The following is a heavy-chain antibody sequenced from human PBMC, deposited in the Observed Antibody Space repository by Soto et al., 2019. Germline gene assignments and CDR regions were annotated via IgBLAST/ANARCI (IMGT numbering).Heavy chain of an antibody. CDR2: ISAYNGNT. CDR1: GYTFNSYG. J-gene: IGHJ4*02. CDR3: ARDPALGGPFDY. Sequence: QVQLVQSGAEVKKPGASVKVSCKASGYTFNSYGISWVRQAPGQGLEWMGWISAYNGNTKYAQKAQGKVTMTTDTSTRTAYMELRSLRSGDTAVYYCARDPALGGPFDYWGQGTLVTVSS. V-gene: IGHV1-18*01. D-gene: IGHD3-16*01.